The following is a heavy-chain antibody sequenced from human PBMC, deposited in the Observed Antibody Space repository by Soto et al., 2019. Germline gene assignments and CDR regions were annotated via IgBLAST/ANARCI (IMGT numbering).Heavy chain of an antibody. Sequence: EASVKVSCKASGYTFTSYGISWVRQAPGQGLEWMGWISAYNGNTNYAQKLQGRVTMTTDTSTSTAYMELRSLRSDDTAVYYCARVPLYCGGDCSIDYWGQGTLVTVSS. D-gene: IGHD2-21*02. CDR3: ARVPLYCGGDCSIDY. V-gene: IGHV1-18*01. CDR2: ISAYNGNT. CDR1: GYTFTSYG. J-gene: IGHJ4*02.